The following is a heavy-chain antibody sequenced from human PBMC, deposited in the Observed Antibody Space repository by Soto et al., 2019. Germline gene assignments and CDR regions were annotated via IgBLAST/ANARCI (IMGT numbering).Heavy chain of an antibody. Sequence: PGGSLRLSCAASGFTFSSYAMSWVRQAPGKGLEWVSAISGSGGSTYYADSVKGRFTISRDNSKNTLYLQMNSLRAEDTAVYYYAKDFPYNYYYDSSGSIDYWGQGTLVTVSS. CDR2: ISGSGGST. J-gene: IGHJ4*02. CDR1: GFTFSSYA. CDR3: AKDFPYNYYYDSSGSIDY. D-gene: IGHD3-22*01. V-gene: IGHV3-23*01.